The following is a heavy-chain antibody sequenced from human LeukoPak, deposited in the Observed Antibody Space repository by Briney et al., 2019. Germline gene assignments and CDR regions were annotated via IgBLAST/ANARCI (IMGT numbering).Heavy chain of an antibody. D-gene: IGHD2/OR15-2a*01. V-gene: IGHV4-39*01. CDR2: IYYSGST. Sequence: SETLSLTCTVSGGSISSSSYYWGRIRQPPGKGLEWIGSIYYSGSTYYNPSPKSRVTISVDTSKNQFSLKLSSVTAADTAVYYCQGNIPAFDIWGQGTMVTVSS. J-gene: IGHJ3*02. CDR1: GGSISSSSYY. CDR3: QGNIPAFDI.